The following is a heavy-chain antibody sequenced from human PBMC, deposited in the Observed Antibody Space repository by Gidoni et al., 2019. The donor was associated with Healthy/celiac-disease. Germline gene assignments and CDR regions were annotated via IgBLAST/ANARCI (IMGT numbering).Heavy chain of an antibody. Sequence: QVQLQQWGAGLLKPSETLSLTCAVYGGSFSGYYWSWIRQPPGKGLEWIGEINHSGSTNYNPSLKSRVTISVDTSKNQFSLKLSSVTAADTAVYYCARGRRGLLWFGEPRKDYWGQGTLVTVSS. CDR1: GGSFSGYY. J-gene: IGHJ4*02. V-gene: IGHV4-34*01. D-gene: IGHD3-10*01. CDR3: ARGRRGLLWFGEPRKDY. CDR2: INHSGST.